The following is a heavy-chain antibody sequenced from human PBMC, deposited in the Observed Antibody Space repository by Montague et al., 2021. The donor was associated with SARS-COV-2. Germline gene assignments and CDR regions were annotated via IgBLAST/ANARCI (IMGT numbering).Heavy chain of an antibody. J-gene: IGHJ5*02. CDR2: IYDGGGV. CDR3: VRDLPYGAARGAYDT. Sequence: SETLSLTCTVSGGSITSYYWSWIRRPPGKGLEWIANIYDGGGVNYNPSLGSRVTISTDTSKNQLSLKLNSVTAADTAVYYCVRDLPYGAARGAYDTWGQGTVVTVSS. V-gene: IGHV4-59*01. D-gene: IGHD4-17*01. CDR1: GGSITSYY.